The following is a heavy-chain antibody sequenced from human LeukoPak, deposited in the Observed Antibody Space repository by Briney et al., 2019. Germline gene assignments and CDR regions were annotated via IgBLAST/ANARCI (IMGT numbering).Heavy chain of an antibody. V-gene: IGHV4-4*02. CDR3: ARDSGTAVNHLGWSDI. CDR2: VNLQGST. J-gene: IGHJ4*02. Sequence: SETLSLTCGVSGGSITSTNYWTWVRQPPGKGLEWIGEVNLQGSTNYNPSLMGRVAISVDMSENHISLQLTSVTAADTAVYYCARDSGTAVNHLGWSDIWGQGTLVTVSS. CDR1: GGSITSTNY. D-gene: IGHD1-14*01.